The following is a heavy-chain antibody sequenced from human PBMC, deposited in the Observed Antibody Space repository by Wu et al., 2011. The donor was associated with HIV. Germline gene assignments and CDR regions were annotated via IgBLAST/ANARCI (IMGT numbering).Heavy chain of an antibody. CDR2: IYPGDSDT. J-gene: IGHJ4*02. V-gene: IGHV5-51*01. CDR3: ARLLGVDTVMVKYYDF. D-gene: IGHD5-18*01. CDR1: GYSFTTYW. Sequence: VQLVQSGAEVKKPGESLKISCEASGYSFTTYWIGWVRQMPGKGLEYVGIIYPGDSDTRYSPSFQGQVTISVDKSISTAYLQWSSLKASDTAMYYCARLLGVDTVMVKYYDFWGQGTLVTVSS.